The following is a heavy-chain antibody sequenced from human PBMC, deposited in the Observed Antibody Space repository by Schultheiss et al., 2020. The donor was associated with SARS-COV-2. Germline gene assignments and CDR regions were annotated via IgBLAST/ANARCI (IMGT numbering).Heavy chain of an antibody. Sequence: SETLSLTCAVYGGSFSGYYWSWIRQPAGKGLEWIGRIYTSGSTNYNPSLKSRVTMSVDTSKNQFSLKLSSVTAADTAVYYCARARAAPPLDYYYYMDVWGKGTTVTVSS. D-gene: IGHD2-15*01. CDR3: ARARAAPPLDYYYYMDV. V-gene: IGHV4-59*10. CDR2: IYTSGST. J-gene: IGHJ6*03. CDR1: GGSFSGYY.